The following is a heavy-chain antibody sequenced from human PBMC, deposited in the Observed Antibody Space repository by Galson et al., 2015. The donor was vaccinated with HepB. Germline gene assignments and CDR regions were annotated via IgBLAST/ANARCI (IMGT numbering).Heavy chain of an antibody. V-gene: IGHV3-23*01. D-gene: IGHD1-26*01. CDR3: AKTGEPYDYYDY. CDR2: ISGSANSR. Sequence: SLRLSCAASGFTFSSYAMTWVRQAPGKGLEWVSSISGSANSRYYADSVKGRFTISRDNSKNTLYLQLNSLKADDTALYYCAKTGEPYDYYDYWGQGTLVTVSS. J-gene: IGHJ4*02. CDR1: GFTFSSYA.